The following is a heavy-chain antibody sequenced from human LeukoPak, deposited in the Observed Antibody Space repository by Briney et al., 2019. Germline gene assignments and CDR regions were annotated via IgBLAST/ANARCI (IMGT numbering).Heavy chain of an antibody. CDR3: ARLREYSSGGIDLFYFDY. CDR1: GGSIISYY. CDR2: IHTSGST. J-gene: IGHJ4*02. D-gene: IGHD6-19*01. V-gene: IGHV4-4*07. Sequence: SATLSLTCTVSGGSIISYYWSWIRQPAGKGLEWIGRIHTSGSTNYNPSLKSRLTMSVDTSKNQFSLKVSSVTAADTAMYYCARLREYSSGGIDLFYFDYWGQGTLITVSS.